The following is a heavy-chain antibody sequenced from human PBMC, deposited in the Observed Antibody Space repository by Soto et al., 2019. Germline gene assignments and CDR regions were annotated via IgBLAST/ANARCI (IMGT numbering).Heavy chain of an antibody. CDR1: GYTFTSYA. CDR3: ASSHIAAAPYGMDD. CDR2: INAGNGNT. Sequence: QVQLVQSGAEVKKPGASVKVSCKASGYTFTSYAMHWVRQAPGQRLEWMGWINAGNGNTKYSQKFQGRVTITRDTSARTAYRELSRLRSEDTAVYSWASSHIAAAPYGMDDWGQGTTVTVSS. J-gene: IGHJ6*02. D-gene: IGHD6-13*01. V-gene: IGHV1-3*01.